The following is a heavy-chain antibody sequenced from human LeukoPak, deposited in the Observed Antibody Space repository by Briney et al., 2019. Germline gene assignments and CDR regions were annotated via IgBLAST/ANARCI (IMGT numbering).Heavy chain of an antibody. V-gene: IGHV3-20*04. CDR1: TFTLDDYG. J-gene: IGHJ4*02. Sequence: GGSLRLSCAPSTFTLDDYGMSWVRQAPGKGLEWVSGITWNGGSTGLADSVKGGFTISRDNAKNPLYLQMNGLSAEETALYYCARGGQLVTYFDYWGQGTLVTVSS. CDR2: ITWNGGST. D-gene: IGHD6-6*01. CDR3: ARGGQLVTYFDY.